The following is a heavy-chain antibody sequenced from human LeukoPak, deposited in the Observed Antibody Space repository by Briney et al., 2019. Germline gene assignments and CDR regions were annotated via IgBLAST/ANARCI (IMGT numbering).Heavy chain of an antibody. CDR1: GYSFTNYW. CDR2: IYPNNSNT. V-gene: IGHV5-51*01. D-gene: IGHD2-15*01. J-gene: IGHJ3*02. CDR3: ARQAPFYIHTPGDDAFDI. Sequence: GESLKISCQASGYSFTNYWIGWVRQMPGKGLEWMGVIYPNNSNTKYSPSVQGQVTISVDQSIRTAYLQWSSLKASDTAIYYCARQAPFYIHTPGDDAFDIWGQGTMVTVSS.